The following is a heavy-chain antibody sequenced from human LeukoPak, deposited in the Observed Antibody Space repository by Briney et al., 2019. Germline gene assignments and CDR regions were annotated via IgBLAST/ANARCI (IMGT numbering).Heavy chain of an antibody. CDR1: GYTFTSYG. CDR2: INPNSGGT. Sequence: ASVKVSCKASGYTFTSYGISWVRQAPGQGLEWMGWINPNSGGTNYAQKFQGRVTMTRDTSISTAYMELSRLRSDDTAVYYCARDPSLGSTSCLGYWGQGTLVTVSS. V-gene: IGHV1-2*02. D-gene: IGHD2-2*01. CDR3: ARDPSLGSTSCLGY. J-gene: IGHJ4*02.